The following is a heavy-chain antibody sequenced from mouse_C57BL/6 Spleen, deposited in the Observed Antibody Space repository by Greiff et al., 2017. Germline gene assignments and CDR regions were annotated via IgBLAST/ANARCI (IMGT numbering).Heavy chain of an antibody. CDR2: INPSTGGT. CDR3: ARRRYYYGSSPYWYVDV. V-gene: IGHV1-42*01. D-gene: IGHD1-1*01. CDR1: GYSFTGYY. Sequence: EVQLQQSGPELVKPGASVKISCKASGYSFTGYYMNWVKQSPEKSLEWIGEINPSTGGTTYNQKFKAKATLTVDKSSSTAYMQLKSLTSEDSAVYYCARRRYYYGSSPYWYVDVWGTGTTVTVSS. J-gene: IGHJ1*03.